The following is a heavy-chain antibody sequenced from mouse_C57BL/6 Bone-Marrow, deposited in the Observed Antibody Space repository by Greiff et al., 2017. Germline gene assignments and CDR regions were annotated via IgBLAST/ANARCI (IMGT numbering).Heavy chain of an antibody. Sequence: EVHLVESGGGLVQPGGSLSLSCAASGFTFTDYYMSWVRQPPGKALEWLGFIRNKANGYTTEYSASVKGRFTISRDNSQSILYLQINDLRAEDSANYYSARSYTVVAAFAYWGQGTLVTVSA. CDR2: IRNKANGYTT. D-gene: IGHD1-1*01. CDR1: GFTFTDYY. J-gene: IGHJ3*01. CDR3: ARSYTVVAAFAY. V-gene: IGHV7-3*01.